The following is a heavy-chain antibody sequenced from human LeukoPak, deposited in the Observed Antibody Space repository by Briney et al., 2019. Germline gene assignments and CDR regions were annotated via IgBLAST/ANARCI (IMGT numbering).Heavy chain of an antibody. D-gene: IGHD5/OR15-5a*01. J-gene: IGHJ1*01. CDR2: ISYDGTNK. CDR1: GFIFSSLG. Sequence: GRSLRLSCAASGFIFSSLGIQWVRQAPGKGLEWVAVISYDGTNKYYVDSVKGRFTISRDNSKNTLYLQMNSLRAEDTAVYFCAKESLRGSSQSDRYFQHWGQGTLVTVSS. V-gene: IGHV3-30*18. CDR3: AKESLRGSSQSDRYFQH.